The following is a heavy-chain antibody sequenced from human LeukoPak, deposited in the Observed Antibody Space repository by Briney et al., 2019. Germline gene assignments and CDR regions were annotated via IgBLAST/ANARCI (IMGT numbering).Heavy chain of an antibody. J-gene: IGHJ4*02. CDR2: IDHTGSA. Sequence: SETLSLTCTVSDDSITIYYWTWIRQPPGKGLQWIGYIDHTGSANYNPSLNSRVTISRDTSKNHFSLKLSSVTAADTAVYYCASGRWELGGWGQGTLVTVSS. D-gene: IGHD1-26*01. V-gene: IGHV4-59*01. CDR1: DDSITIYY. CDR3: ASGRWELGG.